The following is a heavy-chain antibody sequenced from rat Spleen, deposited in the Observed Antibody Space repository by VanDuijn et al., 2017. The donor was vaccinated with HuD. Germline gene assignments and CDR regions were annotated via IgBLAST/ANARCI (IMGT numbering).Heavy chain of an antibody. CDR1: GFTFSDYG. D-gene: IGHD1-2*01. CDR2: ISYGDSSGHSST. CDR3: TREGKQLGYFDY. J-gene: IGHJ2*01. V-gene: IGHV5-29*01. Sequence: EVQLVESDGGLVQPGRSLKLSCAASGFTFSDYGMAWVRQAPTKGLEWVATISYGDSSGHSSTYSRDSVKGRFTISRANAKSTLNLQMDSLRSEDTATYYCTREGKQLGYFDYWGQGVMVTVSS.